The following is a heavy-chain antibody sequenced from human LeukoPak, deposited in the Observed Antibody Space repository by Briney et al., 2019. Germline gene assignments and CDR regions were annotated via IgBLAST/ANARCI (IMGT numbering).Heavy chain of an antibody. D-gene: IGHD1-26*01. V-gene: IGHV1-46*01. CDR3: ARDGVVGATPDDAFDI. CDR2: INPSGGST. J-gene: IGHJ3*02. Sequence: ASVKVSCKASGYTFTSYDINWVRQAPGQGLEWMGIINPSGGSTSYAQKFQGRVTMTRDTSTSTVYMELSSLRSEDTAVYYCARDGVVGATPDDAFDIWGQGTMVTVSS. CDR1: GYTFTSYD.